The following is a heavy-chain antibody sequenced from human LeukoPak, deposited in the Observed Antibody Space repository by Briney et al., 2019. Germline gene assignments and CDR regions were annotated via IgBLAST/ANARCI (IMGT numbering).Heavy chain of an antibody. J-gene: IGHJ5*02. Sequence: ASETLSLTCTVSGGSISSYYWSWIRQPPGKGLGWIGYIYYSGSTNYNPSLKSRVTISVDTSKNQFSLKLSSVTAADTAVYYCARSEVDLIAARPGGIDPWGQGTLVTVSS. CDR2: IYYSGST. CDR3: ARSEVDLIAARPGGIDP. D-gene: IGHD6-6*01. V-gene: IGHV4-59*01. CDR1: GGSISSYY.